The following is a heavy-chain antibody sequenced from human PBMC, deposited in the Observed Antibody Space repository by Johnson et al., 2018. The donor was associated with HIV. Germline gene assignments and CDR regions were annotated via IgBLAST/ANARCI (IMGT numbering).Heavy chain of an antibody. J-gene: IGHJ3*02. CDR2: INWKGGSS. D-gene: IGHD4-23*01. CDR1: GFTFDDYG. V-gene: IGHV3-20*04. Sequence: EVQLVESGGGVVRPGGSLRLSCAASGFTFDDYGMRWVRQAPGKGLEWVSGINWKGGSSGSADSVTGRFTISRDNAKNSLYLQMNSLRPEDTALYYCEKDMSGGTSLLRVAFDIWGQGTMVTVSS. CDR3: EKDMSGGTSLLRVAFDI.